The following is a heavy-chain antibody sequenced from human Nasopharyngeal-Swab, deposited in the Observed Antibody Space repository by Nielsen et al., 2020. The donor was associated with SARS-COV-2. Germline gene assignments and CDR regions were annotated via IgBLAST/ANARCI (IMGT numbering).Heavy chain of an antibody. CDR2: ISSSSSYI. CDR1: GFTFNNYN. D-gene: IGHD3-3*01. V-gene: IGHV3-21*01. J-gene: IGHJ6*02. CDR3: ARDGLDYDFWSAYFMDV. Sequence: GESLKISCAASGFTFNNYNFNWVRHAPGKGLEWVSSISSSSSYIYYADSVKGRFTISRDNAKNSLYLQMNSLRAEDTAVYYCARDGLDYDFWSAYFMDVWGQGTTVTVSS.